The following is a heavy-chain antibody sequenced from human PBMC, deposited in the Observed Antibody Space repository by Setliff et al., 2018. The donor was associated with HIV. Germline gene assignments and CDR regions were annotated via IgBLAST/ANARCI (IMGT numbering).Heavy chain of an antibody. D-gene: IGHD5-12*01. CDR3: AREWFSGYDAPYYFDY. J-gene: IGHJ4*02. V-gene: IGHV4-39*07. Sequence: LSLTCVVSGDSISRSRYHWTWIRQSPGKGLEWIGEVSDSGTTNYNPSLKSRVTISVDTSKNQFSLKLSCVTAADTAVYYCAREWFSGYDAPYYFDYWGQGTLVTVSS. CDR2: VSDSGTT. CDR1: GDSISRSRYH.